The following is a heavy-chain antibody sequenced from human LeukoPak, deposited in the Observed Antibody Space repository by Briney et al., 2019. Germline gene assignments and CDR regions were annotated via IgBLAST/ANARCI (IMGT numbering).Heavy chain of an antibody. Sequence: PGGSLRLSCAVSGFTFSSYAINWVRQAPGKGLEWVSAISDSGDSTYYADSVKGRFTISRDNSKNTLYLQMNSLRAEDTAVYYCAKVAPLIYSSPGWFDPWGQGTLVTVSS. D-gene: IGHD6-19*01. CDR1: GFTFSSYA. V-gene: IGHV3-23*01. CDR3: AKVAPLIYSSPGWFDP. J-gene: IGHJ5*02. CDR2: ISDSGDST.